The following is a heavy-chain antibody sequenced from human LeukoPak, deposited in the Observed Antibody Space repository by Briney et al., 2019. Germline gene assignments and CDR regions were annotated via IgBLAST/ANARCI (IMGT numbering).Heavy chain of an antibody. D-gene: IGHD1-26*01. V-gene: IGHV3-74*01. CDR3: AKGEDYYQYGMDV. Sequence: GGSLRLSCAASGFTFSNYWMHWVRQAPGKGLVWVSRINKGGSGTSYADPVKGRFTSSRDNAKNTLYLQMNSLRAEDTAVYYCAKGEDYYQYGMDVWGQGTTVTVSS. CDR2: INKGGSGT. CDR1: GFTFSNYW. J-gene: IGHJ6*02.